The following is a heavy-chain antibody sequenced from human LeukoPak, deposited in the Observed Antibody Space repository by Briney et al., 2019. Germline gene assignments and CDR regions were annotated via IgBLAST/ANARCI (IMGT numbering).Heavy chain of an antibody. CDR2: FDPEDGET. CDR3: ATDLLELAAALV. CDR1: GYTLTELS. Sequence: ASVKVSCKVSGYTLTELSMHWVRQAPGKGLEWMGGFDPEDGETIYAQKFQGRVTMTEDTSTDTAYMELSSLRSEDTAVYYCATDLLELAAALVWGQGTLVTVS. D-gene: IGHD6-13*01. V-gene: IGHV1-24*01. J-gene: IGHJ4*02.